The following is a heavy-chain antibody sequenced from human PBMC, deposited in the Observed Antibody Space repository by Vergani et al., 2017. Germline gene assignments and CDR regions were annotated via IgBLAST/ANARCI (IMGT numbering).Heavy chain of an antibody. D-gene: IGHD2-21*02. CDR3: AREDECFGDCYSPGYYGMDV. J-gene: IGHJ6*02. Sequence: EVQLVESGGGLVQPGGSLRLSCAASGFTFSSYEMNWVRQAPGKGLEWVSYISSSGSTIDYADSVKGRFTISRDNAKNSLYLQMNSLRAEDTAVYYCAREDECFGDCYSPGYYGMDVWGQGTTVTVSS. V-gene: IGHV3-48*03. CDR2: ISSSGSTI. CDR1: GFTFSSYE.